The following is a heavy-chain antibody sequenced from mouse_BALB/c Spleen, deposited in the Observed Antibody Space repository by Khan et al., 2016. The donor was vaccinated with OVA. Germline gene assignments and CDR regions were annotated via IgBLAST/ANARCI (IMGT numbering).Heavy chain of an antibody. CDR1: GYIFTNYV. V-gene: IGHV1S136*01. CDR3: ARGNWQSYYIDY. D-gene: IGHD4-1*01. Sequence: VQLQQSGPELGKPGASVKMSCKPSGYIFTNYVLHWVKQKPGQGLEWIGYINPYNGGTKYNEKFKGKSTLASDKSSITAYLQLSSLPYEVSAVYYCARGNWQSYYIDYWGQGTTLTLSS. J-gene: IGHJ2*01. CDR2: INPYNGGT.